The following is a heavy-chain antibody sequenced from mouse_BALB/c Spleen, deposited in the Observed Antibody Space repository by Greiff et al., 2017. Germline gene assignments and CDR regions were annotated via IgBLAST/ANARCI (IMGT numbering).Heavy chain of an antibody. Sequence: VQLKQSGPELVKPGASVKMSCKASGYTFTSYVMHWVKQKPGQGLEWIGYINPYNDGTKYNEKFKGKATLTSDKSSSTAYMELSSLTSEDSEVYYCAGDYDRDFDYWGQGTTLTVSS. J-gene: IGHJ2*01. CDR1: GYTFTSYV. CDR2: INPYNDGT. V-gene: IGHV1-14*01. CDR3: AGDYDRDFDY. D-gene: IGHD2-4*01.